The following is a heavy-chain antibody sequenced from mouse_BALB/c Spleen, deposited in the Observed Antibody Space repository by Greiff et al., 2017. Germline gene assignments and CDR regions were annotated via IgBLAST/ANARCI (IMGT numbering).Heavy chain of an antibody. CDR3: AREGITTVFDY. CDR1: GYTFTSYT. D-gene: IGHD1-1*01. V-gene: IGHV1-4*02. Sequence: QVQLQQSAAELARPGASVKMSCKASGYTFTSYTMHWVKQRPGQGLEWIGYINPSSGYTEYNQKFKDKTTLTADKSSSTAYMQLSSLTSEDSAVYYCAREGITTVFDYWGQGTTRTVSS. J-gene: IGHJ2*01. CDR2: INPSSGYT.